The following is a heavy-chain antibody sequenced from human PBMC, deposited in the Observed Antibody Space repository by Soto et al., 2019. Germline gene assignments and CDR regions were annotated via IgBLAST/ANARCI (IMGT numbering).Heavy chain of an antibody. CDR2: IYYSGST. Sequence: SETLSLTCTVSGGSISSGDYYWSWIRQPPGKGLEWIGYIYYSGSTYYNPSLKSRVTISVDTSKNQFSLKLSSVTAAATAVYYCARDQYYYDSSGYSPLGYGMDVWGQGTTVTVSS. V-gene: IGHV4-30-4*01. CDR3: ARDQYYYDSSGYSPLGYGMDV. J-gene: IGHJ6*02. CDR1: GGSISSGDYY. D-gene: IGHD3-22*01.